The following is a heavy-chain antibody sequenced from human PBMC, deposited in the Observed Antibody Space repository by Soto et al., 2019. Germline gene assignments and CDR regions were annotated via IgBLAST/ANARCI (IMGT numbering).Heavy chain of an antibody. CDR2: INSDGSST. V-gene: IGHV3-74*01. Sequence: GGSLRLSCAASGFTFGSYWMHWVRQAPGKGLVWVSRINSDGSSTSYADSVKGRFTISRDNAKNTLYLQMNSLRAEDTAVYYCARLVYFDSSGYYYYYYYYGMDVWGQGTTVTVSS. CDR3: ARLVYFDSSGYYYYYYYYGMDV. J-gene: IGHJ6*02. CDR1: GFTFGSYW. D-gene: IGHD3-22*01.